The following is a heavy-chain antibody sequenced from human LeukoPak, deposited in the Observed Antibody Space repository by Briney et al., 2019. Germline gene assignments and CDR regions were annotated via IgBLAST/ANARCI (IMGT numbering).Heavy chain of an antibody. J-gene: IGHJ4*02. CDR3: ARDPVTVGATLTDY. V-gene: IGHV1-18*01. Sequence: ASVKVSCKASGYTFTSYGISWVRQAPGQGLEWMGWIGAYNGNTNYAQKLQGRVTMTTDTSTSTAYMELRSLRSDDTAVYYCARDPVTVGATLTDYWGQGTLVTVSS. CDR1: GYTFTSYG. D-gene: IGHD1-26*01. CDR2: IGAYNGNT.